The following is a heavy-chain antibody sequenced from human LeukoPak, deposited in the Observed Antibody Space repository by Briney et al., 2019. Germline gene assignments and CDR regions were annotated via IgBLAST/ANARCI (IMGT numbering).Heavy chain of an antibody. CDR3: AKAPFTRYDYGDYQFDY. J-gene: IGHJ4*02. CDR1: GFTFSSYS. CDR2: ISSSSSYI. V-gene: IGHV3-21*01. D-gene: IGHD4-17*01. Sequence: PGGSLRLSCAASGFTFSSYSMNWVRQAPGKGLEWVSSISSSSSYIYYADSVKGRFTISRDNAKNSLYLQMNSLRAEDTAVYYCAKAPFTRYDYGDYQFDYWGQGTLVTVSS.